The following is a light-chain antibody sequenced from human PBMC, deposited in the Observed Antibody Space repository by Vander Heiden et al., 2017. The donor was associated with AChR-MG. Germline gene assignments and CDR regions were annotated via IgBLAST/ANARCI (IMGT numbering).Light chain of an antibody. J-gene: IGLJ2*01. V-gene: IGLV3-21*04. CDR1: NIRQKN. Sequence: SYVLSQPPSLSVGPGESARLTCEGHNIRQKNIHWYQQRPGQAPVLVIHYNSNRPSGIPERFSGSNSGNTATLTISRVEAGDEADYYCQVWDGATDQMVFGGGTKLTVI. CDR2: YNS. CDR3: QVWDGATDQMV.